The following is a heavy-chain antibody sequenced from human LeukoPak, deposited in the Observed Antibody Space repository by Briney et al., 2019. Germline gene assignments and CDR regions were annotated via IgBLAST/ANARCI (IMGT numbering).Heavy chain of an antibody. CDR2: IIPILGIA. CDR1: GGTFSSYA. J-gene: IGHJ4*02. Sequence: SVKVSCKASGGTFSSYAISWVRQAPRQGLEWMGRIIPILGIANYAQKFQGRVTITADKSTSTAYMELSSLRSEDTAVYYCARDHARYSSGWYQDYWGQGTLVTVSS. CDR3: ARDHARYSSGWYQDY. V-gene: IGHV1-69*04. D-gene: IGHD6-19*01.